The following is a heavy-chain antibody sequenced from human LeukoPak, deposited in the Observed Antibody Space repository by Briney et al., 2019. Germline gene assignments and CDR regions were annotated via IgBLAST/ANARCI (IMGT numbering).Heavy chain of an antibody. J-gene: IGHJ4*02. V-gene: IGHV4-39*01. CDR1: GGYTISRSHY. CDR2: VYYSGNT. CDR3: ARHHAEILVPND. D-gene: IGHD1-1*01. Sequence: PSETLSLTCTVSGGYTISRSHYWGWIRQPPGKGLEWIGSVYYSGNTYYNPSLKTRATISIDTPTSKNQFSLTLSSVTAADTAVYYCARHHAEILVPNDWGQGTLVTVSS.